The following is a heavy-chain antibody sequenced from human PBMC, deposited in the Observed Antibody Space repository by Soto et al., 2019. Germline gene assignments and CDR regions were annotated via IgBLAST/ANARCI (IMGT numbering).Heavy chain of an antibody. V-gene: IGHV1-18*01. D-gene: IGHD5-12*01. J-gene: IGHJ5*02. CDR3: ARGWVGSGYDP. CDR1: GYTFINYG. Sequence: QVQLVQSGAEVKKPGASVKVSCKASGYTFINYGVNWVRQAPGQGLEWMGWITPYNGNTNYAQKLQGRVTMTTDTATSTAYMELRSLRSDDTAVYYCARGWVGSGYDPWGQGTLVTVSS. CDR2: ITPYNGNT.